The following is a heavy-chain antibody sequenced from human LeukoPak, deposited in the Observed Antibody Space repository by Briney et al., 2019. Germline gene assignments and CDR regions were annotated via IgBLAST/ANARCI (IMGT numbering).Heavy chain of an antibody. V-gene: IGHV4-4*07. CDR3: ARDRSMYSGSYRSFDY. CDR1: GGSISSYY. CDR2: IYTSGST. J-gene: IGHJ4*02. D-gene: IGHD1-26*01. Sequence: RPSGTLSLTCTVSGGSISSYYWSWIRQPAGKGLEWIGRIYTSGSTNYNPSLKSRVTMSVDTSKNQFSLKLSSVTAADTAVYYCARDRSMYSGSYRSFDYWGQGTLVTVSS.